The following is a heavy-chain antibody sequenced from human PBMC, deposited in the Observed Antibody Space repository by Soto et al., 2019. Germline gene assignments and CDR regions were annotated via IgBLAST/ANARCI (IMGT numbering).Heavy chain of an antibody. CDR1: GFTFSSYG. V-gene: IGHV3-33*01. Sequence: QVQLVESGGGVVQPGRSLRLSCAASGFTFSSYGMHWVRQAPGKGLEWVAVIWYDGSNKYYADSVKGRFTISRDNSKNTLYLQMNSLRAEDTAVYYCAREGFRPIYFDYWGQGTLVTVSS. CDR3: AREGFRPIYFDY. J-gene: IGHJ4*02. D-gene: IGHD3-10*01. CDR2: IWYDGSNK.